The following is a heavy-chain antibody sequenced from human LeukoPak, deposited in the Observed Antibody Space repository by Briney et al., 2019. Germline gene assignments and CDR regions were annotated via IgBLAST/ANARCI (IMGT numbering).Heavy chain of an antibody. CDR3: ANLDDSSGYRPLYYYMDV. D-gene: IGHD3-22*01. J-gene: IGHJ6*03. CDR1: GGSFSGYY. CDR2: INHSGST. Sequence: PSETLSLTCAVYGGSFSGYYWSWIRQPPGKGVEWIGEINHSGSTNYNPSLKSRVTISVDTSKNQFSLKLSSVTAADTAVYYCANLDDSSGYRPLYYYMDVWGKGTTVTVSS. V-gene: IGHV4-34*01.